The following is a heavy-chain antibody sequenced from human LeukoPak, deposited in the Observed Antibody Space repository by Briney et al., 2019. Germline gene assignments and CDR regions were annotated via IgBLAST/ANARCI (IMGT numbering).Heavy chain of an antibody. V-gene: IGHV3-9*01. J-gene: IGHJ3*02. Sequence: SLRLACAASGFTFDEYAMHWVRQAAGKGLEWVAGIITNSGNIGYADSVKGRFTISRDNAKNSLYLQMNSLRAEETALYYCAKGIRGIIAVAGSIGLGAFDIWGQGTMVTVSS. D-gene: IGHD6-19*01. CDR3: AKGIRGIIAVAGSIGLGAFDI. CDR1: GFTFDEYA. CDR2: IITNSGNI.